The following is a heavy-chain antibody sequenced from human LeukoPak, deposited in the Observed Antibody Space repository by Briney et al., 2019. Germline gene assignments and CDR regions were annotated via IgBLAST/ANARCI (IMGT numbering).Heavy chain of an antibody. CDR1: GLNFSSYG. CDR3: AKGSAPYYFVS. V-gene: IGHV3-21*04. Sequence: GGSLRLSCAASGLNFSSYGMSGVRQAPGKGLDWVSSISTISSYIYYAHPVRGRFTICRDHDQHPLYLQMNILRAQDTAFYYCAKGSAPYYFVSWGQGTLVTVSS. CDR2: ISTISSYI. D-gene: IGHD3-10*01. J-gene: IGHJ4*02.